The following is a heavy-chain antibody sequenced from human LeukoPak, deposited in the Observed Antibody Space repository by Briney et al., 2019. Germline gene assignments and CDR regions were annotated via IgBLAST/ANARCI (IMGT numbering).Heavy chain of an antibody. CDR3: ATEGKYCSSTSCYTYYYYMDV. Sequence: VASVKVSCKVSGYTLTELSMHWVRQAPGKGLEWMGGFDPEDGETIYAQKFQGRVTMTEDTSTDTAYMELSSLRSEDTAVYYCATEGKYCSSTSCYTYYYYMDVWGKGTTVTVSS. D-gene: IGHD2-2*02. V-gene: IGHV1-24*01. CDR1: GYTLTELS. CDR2: FDPEDGET. J-gene: IGHJ6*03.